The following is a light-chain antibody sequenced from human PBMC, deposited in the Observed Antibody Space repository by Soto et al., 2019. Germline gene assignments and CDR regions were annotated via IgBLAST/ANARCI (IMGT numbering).Light chain of an antibody. CDR3: QQYGSSLLT. CDR1: QSVSSSY. V-gene: IGKV3-20*01. CDR2: GAS. J-gene: IGKJ5*01. Sequence: DIVLTQSPGTLSLSPGERATISCRASQSVSSSYLAWYQQKPGQAPRLLIYGASSRATGIPDRFSGSGSGTDFTLTISRLEPEDFAVYYCQQYGSSLLTFGQGTRLEIK.